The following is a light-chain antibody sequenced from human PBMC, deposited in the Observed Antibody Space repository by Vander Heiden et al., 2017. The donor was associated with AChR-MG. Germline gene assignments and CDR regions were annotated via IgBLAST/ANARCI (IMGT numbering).Light chain of an antibody. CDR2: GAS. J-gene: IGKJ4*01. Sequence: EIVMTQSPATLSVSPGETATLSCRASQSVSNNLAWYQQKRGQAPRLLIFGASTRATGIPARFSDSGYGTEFTLTISSRQSEDFAVYYCQQHNDWPPLTFGGGTKVEIK. V-gene: IGKV3-15*01. CDR3: QQHNDWPPLT. CDR1: QSVSNN.